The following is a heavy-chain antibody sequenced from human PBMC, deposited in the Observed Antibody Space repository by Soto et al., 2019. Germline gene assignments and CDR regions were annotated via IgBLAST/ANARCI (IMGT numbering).Heavy chain of an antibody. CDR1: GFSFTSYA. V-gene: IGHV3-23*01. D-gene: IGHD2-2*01. CDR2: ISGSGDVTATGDTT. CDR3: ARSSYCTTTSSLEDV. J-gene: IGHJ6*02. Sequence: EAQLLESGGGLVQPGGSLRLSCAASGFSFTSYAMSWVRQPPGKGLEWVSSISGSGDVTATGDTTYDADSVKGRFTISRDNSKNPLYLQMNSMRAEDTAVYYCARSSYCTTTSSLEDVWGQGTTVSVSS.